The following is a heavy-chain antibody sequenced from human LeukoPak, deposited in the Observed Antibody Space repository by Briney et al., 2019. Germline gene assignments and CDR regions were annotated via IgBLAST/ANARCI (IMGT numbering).Heavy chain of an antibody. J-gene: IGHJ5*02. CDR2: INPNSGGT. D-gene: IGHD4-17*01. Sequence: ASVKVSCKASGYTFTGYYMHWVRQAPGQGLEWMGWINPNSGGTNYAQKFQGRVTMTRDTSISTAYMELSRLRSDDTAVYYCARKSDYGDHDGSWFDPWGQGTLVTVSS. V-gene: IGHV1-2*02. CDR3: ARKSDYGDHDGSWFDP. CDR1: GYTFTGYY.